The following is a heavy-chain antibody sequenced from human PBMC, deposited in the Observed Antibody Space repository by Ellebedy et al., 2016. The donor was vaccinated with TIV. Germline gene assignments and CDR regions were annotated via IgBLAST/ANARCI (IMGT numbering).Heavy chain of an antibody. CDR2: INHSGTT. V-gene: IGHV4-39*01. CDR1: GGSISRSRDS. Sequence: MPSETLSLTCTVSGGSISRSRDSWGWVRQPPGKGLEWIGSINHSGTTYYNPSLKSRVTISVDTSNNQFSLKLSFVPAADTAIYCCVGGLADFDYWGQGTLVTVSS. CDR3: VGGLADFDY. J-gene: IGHJ4*02.